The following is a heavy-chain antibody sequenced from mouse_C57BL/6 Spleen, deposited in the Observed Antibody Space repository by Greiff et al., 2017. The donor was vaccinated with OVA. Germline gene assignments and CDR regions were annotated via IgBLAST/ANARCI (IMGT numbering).Heavy chain of an antibody. V-gene: IGHV1-50*01. CDR3: ARSGSSYGGYFDY. Sequence: QVQLQQPGAELVKPGASVKLSCKASGYTFTSYWMQWVKQRPGQGLEWIGEIDPSDSYTNYNQKFKGKATLTVDKSSSTAYMQLSRLTSEDAAVYDCARSGSSYGGYFDYWGQGTTLTVSS. CDR2: IDPSDSYT. J-gene: IGHJ2*01. CDR1: GYTFTSYW. D-gene: IGHD1-1*01.